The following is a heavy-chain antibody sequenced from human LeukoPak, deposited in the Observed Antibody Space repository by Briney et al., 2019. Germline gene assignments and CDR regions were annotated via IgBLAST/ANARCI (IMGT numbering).Heavy chain of an antibody. CDR1: GFSFSTYW. Sequence: GGSLRLSCAASGFSFSTYWMSWVRQAPGKGLEWVSYISSSSSTIYYADSVKGRFTISRDNAKNSLYLQMNSLRAEDTAVYYCARGAYYYEDWGQGTLVTVSS. D-gene: IGHD3-22*01. J-gene: IGHJ4*02. CDR2: ISSSSSTI. CDR3: ARGAYYYED. V-gene: IGHV3-48*01.